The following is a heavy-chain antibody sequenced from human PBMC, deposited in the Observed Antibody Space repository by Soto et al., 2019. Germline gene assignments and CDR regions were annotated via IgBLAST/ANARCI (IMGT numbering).Heavy chain of an antibody. CDR3: ARDAGNYIPDY. V-gene: IGHV3-33*01. CDR1: GFTFSSYG. J-gene: IGHJ4*02. Sequence: PGGSLRLSSAASGFTFSSYGIHWVRQAPGKGLEWVAIIWYDGSNKKYADSVKGRFTISRDNSKNTLYFQMNSLRAEDTAVYYCARDAGNYIPDYWGQGALVTVSS. D-gene: IGHD4-4*01. CDR2: IWYDGSNK.